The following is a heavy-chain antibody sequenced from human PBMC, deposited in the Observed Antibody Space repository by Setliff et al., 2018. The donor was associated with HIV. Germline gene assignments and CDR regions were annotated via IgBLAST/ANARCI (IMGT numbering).Heavy chain of an antibody. CDR1: GYTFTAYG. CDR3: ARDVEHMMDV. V-gene: IGHV1-18*01. Sequence: ASVKVSCKPSGYTFTAYGLSWVRQAPGRGLEWMGWISTYSDETSYAQRLQGRVTMTTDTSTSTAYMEQRRLTFDDTAVYYCARDVEHMMDVWGQGTTVTVTS. J-gene: IGHJ6*02. CDR2: ISTYSDET.